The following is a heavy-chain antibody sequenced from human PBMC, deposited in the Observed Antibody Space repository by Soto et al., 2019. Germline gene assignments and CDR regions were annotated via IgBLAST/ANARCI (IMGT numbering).Heavy chain of an antibody. CDR2: IYYSGST. V-gene: IGHV4-59*08. D-gene: IGHD1-1*01. CDR3: ARPMTTRSYDAFDI. J-gene: IGHJ3*02. Sequence: PSETLSLTCTVSGGSISSYYWSWIRQPPGKGLEWIGYIYYSGSTNYNPSLKSRVTISVDTSKNQFSLKLSSVTAADTAVYYCARPMTTRSYDAFDICGKGTTVTVSS. CDR1: GGSISSYY.